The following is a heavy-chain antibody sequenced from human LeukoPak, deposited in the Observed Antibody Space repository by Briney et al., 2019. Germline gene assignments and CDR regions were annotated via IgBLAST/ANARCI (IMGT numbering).Heavy chain of an antibody. CDR1: GLSVSSNF. J-gene: IGHJ4*02. V-gene: IGHV3-53*01. CDR2: IYGGGST. Sequence: SGGSLRLSCAATGLSVSSNFMSRVRQAPGKGLEWVSVIYGGGSTYYADSVKGRFTISRDTPKNTLYLQMNSLRVEDTAVYYCASWPVGWYGEDSWGQGTLVTVSS. CDR3: ASWPVGWYGEDS. D-gene: IGHD6-19*01.